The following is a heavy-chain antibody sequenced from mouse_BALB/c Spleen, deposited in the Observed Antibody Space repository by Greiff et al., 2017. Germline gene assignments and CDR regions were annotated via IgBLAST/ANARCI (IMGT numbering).Heavy chain of an antibody. V-gene: IGHV2-9*02. J-gene: IGHJ4*01. CDR2: IWVGGST. CDR3: ANYAMDY. Sequence: QVQLKQSGPGLVAPSQSLSITCTVSGFSLTSYGVHWVRQPPGKGLEWLGVIWVGGSTNYNSALMSRLSISKDNSKSQVFLKMNSLQTDDTAMYYCANYAMDYWGQGTSVTVSS. CDR1: GFSLTSYG.